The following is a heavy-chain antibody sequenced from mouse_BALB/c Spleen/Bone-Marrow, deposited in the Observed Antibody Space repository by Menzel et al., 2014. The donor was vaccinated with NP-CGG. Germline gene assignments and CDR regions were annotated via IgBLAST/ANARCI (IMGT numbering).Heavy chain of an antibody. CDR3: ARRADSSGYVDAMDY. D-gene: IGHD3-2*01. V-gene: IGHV1S137*01. Sequence: VKVVESGAELVRPGVSVKISCKGSGYTFXDYAMHWVKQSHAKSLEWIGVISTYYGDASYNQKFKGKATMTVDKSSSTAYMELAGLTSEDSAIYYCARRADSSGYVDAMDYWGQGTSVTVSS. J-gene: IGHJ4*01. CDR2: ISTYYGDA. CDR1: GYTFXDYA.